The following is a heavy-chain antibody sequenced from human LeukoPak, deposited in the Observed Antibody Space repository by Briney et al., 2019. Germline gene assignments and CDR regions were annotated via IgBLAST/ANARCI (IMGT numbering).Heavy chain of an antibody. CDR2: VYYSGSI. CDR1: GGSITAGNHH. Sequence: SETLSLTCTVSGGSITAGNHHWGWIRQPPGKGLEWIGSVYYSGSIFSDTSHKSRVTISGDTSKNQFSLSLSSVTAAVTAVYYCARLNPGYVTAPHDSWGQGMLVTVSS. V-gene: IGHV4-39*01. CDR3: ARLNPGYVTAPHDS. J-gene: IGHJ5*01. D-gene: IGHD3-16*01.